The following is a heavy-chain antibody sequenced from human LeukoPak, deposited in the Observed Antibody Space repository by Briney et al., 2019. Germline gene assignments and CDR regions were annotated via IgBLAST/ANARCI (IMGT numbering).Heavy chain of an antibody. CDR3: AREQSSSGFFDY. CDR1: GFTFSSYA. J-gene: IGHJ4*02. D-gene: IGHD6-6*01. CDR2: ISGRGDRT. Sequence: GGSLRLSCAASGFTFSSYAMSWVRQAPGKGLEWVSAISGRGDRTYYADSVKGRFTISRDNSKNTLYLQMNSLRAEDTAVYYCAREQSSSGFFDYWGQGTLVTVSS. V-gene: IGHV3-23*01.